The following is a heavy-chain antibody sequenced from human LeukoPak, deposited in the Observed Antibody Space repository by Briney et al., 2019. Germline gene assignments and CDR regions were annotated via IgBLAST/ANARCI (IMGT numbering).Heavy chain of an antibody. CDR2: INHSGST. J-gene: IGHJ4*02. D-gene: IGHD6-19*01. Sequence: SGTLSLTCAVYGGSFSGYYWSWIRQPPGKGLEWIGEINHSGSTNYNPSLKSRVTISVDTSKNQFSLKLSSVTAADTAVYYCARGAVAAKPGGDYWGQGTLVTVSS. V-gene: IGHV4-34*01. CDR3: ARGAVAAKPGGDY. CDR1: GGSFSGYY.